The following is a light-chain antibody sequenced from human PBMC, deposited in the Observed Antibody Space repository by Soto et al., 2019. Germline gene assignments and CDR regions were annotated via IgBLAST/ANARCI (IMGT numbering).Light chain of an antibody. CDR1: SSDVGGYNY. V-gene: IGLV2-14*01. Sequence: QSVLTQPASVSGSPGQSITISCTGTSSDVGGYNYVSWYQQHPGKAPKLMVYEVSNRPSGVSNRFSGSKSGNTASLTISGLQAEDEADYCCRSYTSSSTLGVFGTGTKVTVL. CDR3: RSYTSSSTLGV. CDR2: EVS. J-gene: IGLJ1*01.